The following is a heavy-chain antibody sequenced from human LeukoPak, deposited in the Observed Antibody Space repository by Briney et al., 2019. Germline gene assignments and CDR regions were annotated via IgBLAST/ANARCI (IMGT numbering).Heavy chain of an antibody. CDR1: GFTFSSYA. J-gene: IGHJ4*02. Sequence: GGFLRLSCAASGFTFSSYAMHWVRQAPGKGLEWVAVIWNGGINKYYADSVKGRFTISRDNSKNTLYLQMNSLRAEDTAVYYCAKDREYSSSFLDYWGQGTLVTVSS. D-gene: IGHD6-6*01. CDR3: AKDREYSSSFLDY. CDR2: IWNGGINK. V-gene: IGHV3-30*02.